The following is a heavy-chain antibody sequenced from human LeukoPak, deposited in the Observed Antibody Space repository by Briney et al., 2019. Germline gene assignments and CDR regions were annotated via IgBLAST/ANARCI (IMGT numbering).Heavy chain of an antibody. J-gene: IGHJ4*02. CDR2: IYYSGST. V-gene: IGHV4-39*07. CDR1: GGSISSSSYY. D-gene: IGHD3-22*01. CDR3: ARVGRPLDYDSSGTKGGYDY. Sequence: SETLSLTCTVSGGSISSSSYYWGWIRQPPGKGLEWIGSIYYSGSTYYNPSLKSRVTISVDKSKNQFSLKLSSVTAADTAVYYCARVGRPLDYDSSGTKGGYDYWGQGTLVTVSS.